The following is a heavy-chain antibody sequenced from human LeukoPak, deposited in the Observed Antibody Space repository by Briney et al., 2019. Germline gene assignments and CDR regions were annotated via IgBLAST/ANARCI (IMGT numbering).Heavy chain of an antibody. CDR2: IFYSGGT. D-gene: IGHD3-10*01. CDR1: GGSINTANYY. Sequence: PSETLSLTCTVSGGSINTANYYWGWIRQTPGKGLEWIGNIFYSGGTYYSPSLTSRVTISLDTSRNQFSLKLSSVTAADTAVYYCAREIVLLWFGELLKVATNWFPPWGQGTLVSVSS. V-gene: IGHV4-39*07. J-gene: IGHJ5*02. CDR3: AREIVLLWFGELLKVATNWFPP.